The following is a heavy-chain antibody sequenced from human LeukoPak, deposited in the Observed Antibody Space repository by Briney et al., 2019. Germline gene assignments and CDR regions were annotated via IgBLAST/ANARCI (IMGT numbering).Heavy chain of an antibody. CDR1: GFTFSSYA. V-gene: IGHV3-20*04. J-gene: IGHJ4*02. Sequence: GGSLRLSCATSGFTFSSYAMSWVRQAPGKGLEWVSGINWNGGSTGYADSVKGRFTISRDNAKNSLYLQMNSLRDEDTALYYCAGVAYYYGSGRGYFDYWGQGTLVTVSS. D-gene: IGHD3-10*01. CDR3: AGVAYYYGSGRGYFDY. CDR2: INWNGGST.